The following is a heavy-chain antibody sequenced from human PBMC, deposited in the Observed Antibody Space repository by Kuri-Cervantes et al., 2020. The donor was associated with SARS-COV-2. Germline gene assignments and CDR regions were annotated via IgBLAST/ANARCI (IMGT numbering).Heavy chain of an antibody. J-gene: IGHJ6*02. Sequence: GSLRLSCAVYGGSFSGYYWSWIRQPPGKGLEWIGEINHSGSTNYNPSLKSRVTISVDTSKNQFSLKLSSVTAADTAVYYCARGRRNYCSSTSCYPPCYGMDVWGQGTTVTVSS. CDR1: GGSFSGYY. CDR3: ARGRRNYCSSTSCYPPCYGMDV. V-gene: IGHV4-34*01. D-gene: IGHD2-2*01. CDR2: INHSGST.